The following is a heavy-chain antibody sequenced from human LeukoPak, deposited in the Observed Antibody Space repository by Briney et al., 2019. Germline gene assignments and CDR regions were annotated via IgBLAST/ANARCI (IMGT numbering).Heavy chain of an antibody. V-gene: IGHV4-30-2*01. CDR2: IYHSGST. CDR1: GGSIRSGVYS. J-gene: IGHJ3*02. CDR3: ARAHGEVDAFNI. Sequence: SQTLSLTSAVSGGSIRSGVYSCSWARQPPGTGLGWIGYIYHSGSTYYNPSLKSRVTISVDRSKNQFSLKLSSVTAADTAVYYCARAHGEVDAFNIWGQGTMVTVSS.